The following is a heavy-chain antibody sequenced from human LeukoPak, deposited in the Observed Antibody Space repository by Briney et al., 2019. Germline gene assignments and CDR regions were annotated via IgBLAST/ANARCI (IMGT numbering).Heavy chain of an antibody. D-gene: IGHD6-6*01. CDR2: INHSGST. CDR3: ARRGSSAFYYHYYMDV. Sequence: PSETLSLTCAVYGGSFSGYYWSWIRQPPGKGLEGIGEINHSGSTNYNPSLKSRVTISVDTSKNQFSLRLSSVTAADTAVYYCARRGSSAFYYHYYMDVWGKGTTVTVSS. CDR1: GGSFSGYY. J-gene: IGHJ6*03. V-gene: IGHV4-34*01.